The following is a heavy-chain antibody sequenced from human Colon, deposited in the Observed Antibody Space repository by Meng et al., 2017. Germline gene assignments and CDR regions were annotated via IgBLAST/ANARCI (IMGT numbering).Heavy chain of an antibody. J-gene: IGHJ4*02. CDR2: IKSKTNGETT. CDR3: TTWYSSGRVVDY. CDR1: GFTFSNAW. V-gene: IGHV3-15*01. D-gene: IGHD6-19*01. Sequence: GESLKISCAASGFTFSNAWMSWVRQAPGKGLEWVGRIKSKTNGETTNYAAPVKGRFTIPRDDSKNTLYLQMNSLKTEDTAVYYCTTWYSSGRVVDYWGQGTLVTVSS.